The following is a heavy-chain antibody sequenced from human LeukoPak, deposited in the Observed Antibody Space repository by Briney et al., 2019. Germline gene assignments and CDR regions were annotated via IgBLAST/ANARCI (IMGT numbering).Heavy chain of an antibody. CDR1: GFTFSSYG. CDR3: ARGGVYSTSAVDY. CDR2: ISGSGGST. D-gene: IGHD6-13*01. J-gene: IGHJ4*02. V-gene: IGHV3-23*01. Sequence: GGSLRLSCAASGFTFSSYGMSWVRQAPGKGLEWVSAISGSGGSTYYADSVKGRFNISRDNSKNTLYLQMNSLRAEDTAVYYCARGGVYSTSAVDYWGQGTLVTVSS.